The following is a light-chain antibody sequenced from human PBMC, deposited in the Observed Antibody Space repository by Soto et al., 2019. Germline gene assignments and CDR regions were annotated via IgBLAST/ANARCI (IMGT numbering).Light chain of an antibody. CDR1: QSVSSAY. CDR2: AAS. Sequence: EIVLTQSPGTLSLSPGERATLSCRASQSVSSAYLAWYQHKPGQPPTLLIYAASSRVTGIPDRFSGSGSGTDLPLTISRLEPEDFAVYYCQQYGSSSTWTFGQGPKVEIK. J-gene: IGKJ1*01. V-gene: IGKV3-20*01. CDR3: QQYGSSSTWT.